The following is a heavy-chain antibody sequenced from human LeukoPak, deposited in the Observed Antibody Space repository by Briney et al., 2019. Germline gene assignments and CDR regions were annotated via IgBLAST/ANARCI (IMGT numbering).Heavy chain of an antibody. J-gene: IGHJ4*02. V-gene: IGHV3-23*01. Sequence: GGSLRLSCVASGFDFSSYGLSWVRQSPGKGLEWVSTFSGTSGLTYYADSVKGRFTISRDNSKNALYLQMNSLRTEDTAVYYCAKDRYSYAFEYSDSWGQGTLVTVSS. CDR3: AKDRYSYAFEYSDS. CDR2: FSGTSGLT. D-gene: IGHD5-18*01. CDR1: GFDFSSYG.